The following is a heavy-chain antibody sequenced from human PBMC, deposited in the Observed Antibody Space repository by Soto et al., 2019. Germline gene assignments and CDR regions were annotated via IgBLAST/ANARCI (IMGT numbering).Heavy chain of an antibody. CDR1: GFPFSIYS. J-gene: IGHJ4*02. CDR2: ITSDTNTI. V-gene: IGHV3-48*02. D-gene: IGHD6-19*01. CDR3: ARSVEGHFDY. Sequence: EVQLVESGGGLVQPGGSLRLTCVASGFPFSIYSMNWVRQAPGKGLEWSSYITSDTNTIKYADSVKGRFTISRDNAKNLVYLQMNSLRDGGTAVYCCARSVEGHFDYWGQGTLVTVSS.